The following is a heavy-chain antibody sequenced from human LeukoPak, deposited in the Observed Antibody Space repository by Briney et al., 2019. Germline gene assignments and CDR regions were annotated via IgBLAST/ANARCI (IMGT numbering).Heavy chain of an antibody. CDR1: GFNFNNYW. CDR2: IKDDGSEE. Sequence: GGSLRLSCAASGFNFNNYWMSWLRQAPGKGLEWVANIKDDGSEEYYVDSVKGRFTISRDNSKNTLYLQMNSLRAEDTAVYYCAKVPYSSSGFDYWGQGTLVTVSS. J-gene: IGHJ4*02. V-gene: IGHV3-7*03. D-gene: IGHD6-6*01. CDR3: AKVPYSSSGFDY.